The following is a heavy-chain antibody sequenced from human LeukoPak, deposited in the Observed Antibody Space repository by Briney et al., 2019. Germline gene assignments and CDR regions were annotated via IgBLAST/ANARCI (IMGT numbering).Heavy chain of an antibody. CDR3: ARDRVVVGANNYYYGMDV. Sequence: PSETLSLTCTVSGGSISGYYWSWIRQPPGKGLEWIAYIYYNGISNYNPSLKSRVIISVDSSKNQFSLKLTSVTAADTAVYYCARDRVVVGANNYYYGMDVWGQGTTVTVSS. D-gene: IGHD2-15*01. V-gene: IGHV4-59*01. CDR1: GGSISGYY. CDR2: IYYNGIS. J-gene: IGHJ6*02.